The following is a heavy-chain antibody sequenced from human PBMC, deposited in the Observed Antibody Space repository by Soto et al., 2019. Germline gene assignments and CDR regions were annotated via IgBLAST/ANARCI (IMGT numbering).Heavy chain of an antibody. V-gene: IGHV1-69*01. CDR1: GG. CDR2: FMPLFGTA. D-gene: IGHD2-21*02. J-gene: IGHJ3*01. Sequence: QVQLVQSGAEVKKPGSSVRVSCKASGGINWVRQAPGHGLEWMGGFMPLFGTADYAQRFQGRVTITADELTTTSYMELRSLRSEDTAVYYCAKRAYCGGDCFSFDVWGQVTSVTVSS. CDR3: AKRAYCGGDCFSFDV.